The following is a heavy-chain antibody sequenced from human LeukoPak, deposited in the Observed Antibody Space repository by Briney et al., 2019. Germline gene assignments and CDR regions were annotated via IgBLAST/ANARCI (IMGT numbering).Heavy chain of an antibody. Sequence: PGGSLRLSCAASGFTFDDYAMHWVRQAPGKGPEWVSGISWNSGSTGYADSVKGRFTISRDNAKNSLYLQMNSLRAEDTALYYCAKDSEWALRFPDYWGQGTLVTVSS. CDR1: GFTFDDYA. CDR2: ISWNSGST. D-gene: IGHD4-17*01. CDR3: AKDSEWALRFPDY. V-gene: IGHV3-9*01. J-gene: IGHJ4*02.